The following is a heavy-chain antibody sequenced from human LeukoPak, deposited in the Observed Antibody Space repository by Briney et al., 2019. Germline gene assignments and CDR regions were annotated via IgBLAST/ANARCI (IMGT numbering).Heavy chain of an antibody. CDR1: GGSISSYY. V-gene: IGHV4-4*07. CDR2: IYTSGST. CDR3: ARDGDCSSTSCPERDV. D-gene: IGHD2-2*01. Sequence: PSETLSLTCTVSGGSISSYYWSWIRQPAGKGLEWIGRIYTSGSTNYNPSLKSRVTMSVDTSKNQFSLKLSSVTAADTAVYYCARDGDCSSTSCPERDVWGKGTTVTVSS. J-gene: IGHJ6*04.